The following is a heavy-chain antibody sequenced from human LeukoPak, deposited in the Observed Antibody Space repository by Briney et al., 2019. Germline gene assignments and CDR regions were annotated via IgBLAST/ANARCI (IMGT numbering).Heavy chain of an antibody. V-gene: IGHV3-48*01. CDR1: GFTFSGYS. CDR2: ISSSSSTI. J-gene: IGHJ5*02. CDR3: ARDPAATGTWWFDP. D-gene: IGHD6-13*01. Sequence: GGSLRHSCAVSGFTFSGYSMNWVRQAPGKGLEWVSYISSSSSTIYYADSVKGRFTISRDNAKNSLYLQMNSLRAEDTAVYYCARDPAATGTWWFDPWGQGTLVTVSS.